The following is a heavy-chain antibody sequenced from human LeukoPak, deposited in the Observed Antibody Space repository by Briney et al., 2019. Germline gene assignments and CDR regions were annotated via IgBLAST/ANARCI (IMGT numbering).Heavy chain of an antibody. J-gene: IGHJ4*02. D-gene: IGHD3-22*01. CDR2: IYYSGST. V-gene: IGHV4-39*07. CDR3: ASYDSSGSLDY. CDR1: GGSISSSSYY. Sequence: PSETLSLTCTVSGGSISSSSYYWGWIRQPPGKGLVWIGSIYYSGSTYYNPSHKSRVTISVDTSKNQFSLKLSSVTAADTAVYYCASYDSSGSLDYWGQGTLVTVSS.